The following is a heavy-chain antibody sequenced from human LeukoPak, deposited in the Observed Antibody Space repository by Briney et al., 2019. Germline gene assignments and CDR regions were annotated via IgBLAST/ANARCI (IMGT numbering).Heavy chain of an antibody. CDR2: IDWNDDT. CDR1: GFSLSTIGMR. Sequence: SGPALVKPTQTLTLTCTISGFSLSTIGMRMSWIRQPPGKALEWLARIDWNDDTLYRTSLKNRLTISKDTSKNQVVLTMTNMDPVGTATYFCARSSNDGGWYDVDYWGQGTLVTVSS. V-gene: IGHV2-70*04. J-gene: IGHJ4*02. D-gene: IGHD6-19*01. CDR3: ARSSNDGGWYDVDY.